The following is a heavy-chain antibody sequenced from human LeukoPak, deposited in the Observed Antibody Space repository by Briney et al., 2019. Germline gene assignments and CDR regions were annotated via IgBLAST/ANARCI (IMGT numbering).Heavy chain of an antibody. CDR1: GYTFTGYY. D-gene: IGHD3-22*01. J-gene: IGHJ2*01. CDR3: ARDSTLGQIARWHFDL. CDR2: INPNSGGT. V-gene: IGHV1-2*02. Sequence: ASLKVSCETSGYTFTGYYMHWVRQAPGQGLGCMGLINPNSGGTNYAQKFQGRVTLTRDTAISTAYMEMRRLRSDDTAVYYCARDSTLGQIARWHFDLWGRGTLVTVSS.